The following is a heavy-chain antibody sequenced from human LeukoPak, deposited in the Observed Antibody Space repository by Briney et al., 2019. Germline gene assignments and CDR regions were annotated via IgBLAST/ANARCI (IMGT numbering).Heavy chain of an antibody. CDR2: IYYSGST. Sequence: PSETLSLTCTVSGGSISSGDYYWSWIRQPPGKGLEWIGYIYYSGSTYYNPSLKSRVTISVDTSKNQFSLKLSSVTAADTAVYYCARTGCYSYDSSGYYNGYWGQGTLVTVSS. D-gene: IGHD3-22*01. V-gene: IGHV4-30-4*01. CDR1: GGSISSGDYY. J-gene: IGHJ4*02. CDR3: ARTGCYSYDSSGYYNGY.